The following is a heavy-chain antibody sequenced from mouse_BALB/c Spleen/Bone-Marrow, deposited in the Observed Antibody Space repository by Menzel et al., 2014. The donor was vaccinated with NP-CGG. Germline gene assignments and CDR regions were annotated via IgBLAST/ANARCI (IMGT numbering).Heavy chain of an antibody. CDR3: TRYYRYDYWFFDV. J-gene: IGHJ1*03. CDR2: IDPYNVDT. CDR1: GYSFTDYN. V-gene: IGHV1S135*01. Sequence: VQLQQSGPELVKPGASVKVSCKASGYSFTDYNMYCVKQSHGKSLEWIGYIDPYNVDTTYNQKFKGKATLTVDKSSSTAFLHLNSLTSEDSAVYYCTRYYRYDYWFFDVWGTGTTITVSS. D-gene: IGHD2-14*01.